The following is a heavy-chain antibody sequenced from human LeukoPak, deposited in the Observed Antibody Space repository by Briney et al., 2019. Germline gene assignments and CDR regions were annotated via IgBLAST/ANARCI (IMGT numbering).Heavy chain of an antibody. CDR1: GYSVTNNW. V-gene: IGHV5-51*01. CDR2: IYPDDSDT. CDR3: ARHPSYTSGWPLDY. Sequence: GESLKISCTGSGYSVTNNWIGWVRQMPGRGLEWMGIIYPDDSDTRYSPSFQGQVTISADKSINTAYLQWSSLKASDTAMYYCARHPSYTSGWPLDYWGRGTLVTVSS. J-gene: IGHJ4*02. D-gene: IGHD6-19*01.